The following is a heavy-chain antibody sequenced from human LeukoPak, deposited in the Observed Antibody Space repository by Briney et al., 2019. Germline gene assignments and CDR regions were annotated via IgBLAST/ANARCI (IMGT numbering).Heavy chain of an antibody. V-gene: IGHV4-59*01. D-gene: IGHD3-22*01. Sequence: KASETLSLTCTVSGGSISSYYWSWIRQPPGKGLEWIGYIYYSGSTNYNPSLKSRVTISVDTSKNQSSLKLSSVTAADTAVYYCARDRLGYNDSSGPEAFDIWGQGTMVTVSS. CDR3: ARDRLGYNDSSGPEAFDI. J-gene: IGHJ3*02. CDR2: IYYSGST. CDR1: GGSISSYY.